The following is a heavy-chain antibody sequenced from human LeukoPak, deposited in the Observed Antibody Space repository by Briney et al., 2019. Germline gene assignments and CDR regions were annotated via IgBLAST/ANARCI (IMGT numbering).Heavy chain of an antibody. CDR1: GFTFSSYG. J-gene: IGHJ4*02. CDR3: AKDMGPYCSSTSCYGIFDY. V-gene: IGHV3-30*18. Sequence: GGSLRLSCAASGFTFSSYGMHWVRQAPGKGLDWGAVISYDGSNKYYAVSVKGRFTISRDNSKNTLYLQMNSLRAEDTAVYYCAKDMGPYCSSTSCYGIFDYWGQGTLVTVSS. D-gene: IGHD2-2*01. CDR2: ISYDGSNK.